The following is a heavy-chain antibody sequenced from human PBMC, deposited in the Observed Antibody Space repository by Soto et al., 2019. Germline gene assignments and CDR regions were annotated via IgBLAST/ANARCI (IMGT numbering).Heavy chain of an antibody. CDR1: GASISSYY. CDR3: VRDRVGVSSNWFDS. V-gene: IGHV4-59*01. D-gene: IGHD3-3*01. Sequence: PSETLSLTCTVSGASISSYYWSWIRQPPGKGLEWIGYIYNSGSTNYNPALKSRVTTSLDTSKNQFSLKLTSVTAADTAVYYCVRDRVGVSSNWFDSWGRGTLVTVSS. CDR2: IYNSGST. J-gene: IGHJ5*01.